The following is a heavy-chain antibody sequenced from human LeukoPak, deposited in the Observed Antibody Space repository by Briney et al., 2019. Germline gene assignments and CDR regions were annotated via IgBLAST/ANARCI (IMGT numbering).Heavy chain of an antibody. Sequence: SEILSLTCTVSGGSINSDGYYWSRIRQHPGKGLEWIGYIYYSGSTYYNPSLKSRVTISVDTSKNQFSLKLSSVTAADTAVYYCARGPTYSYGYGDYWGQGTLVTVSS. D-gene: IGHD5-18*01. CDR2: IYYSGST. CDR1: GGSINSDGYY. CDR3: ARGPTYSYGYGDY. J-gene: IGHJ4*02. V-gene: IGHV4-31*03.